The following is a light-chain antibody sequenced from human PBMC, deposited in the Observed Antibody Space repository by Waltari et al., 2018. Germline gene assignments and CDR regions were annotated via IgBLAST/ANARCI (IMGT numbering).Light chain of an antibody. CDR2: AAY. J-gene: IGKJ1*01. Sequence: EIVLTQSPATLSLSPGERATLSCRASQSVSSYLAWYQQKPGQAPRLLIYAAYNRATGIPARCSGGGSGKDFTIIISSLEPENFAFYYCQQRSNWPWTFGQGTKVEIK. CDR1: QSVSSY. V-gene: IGKV3-11*01. CDR3: QQRSNWPWT.